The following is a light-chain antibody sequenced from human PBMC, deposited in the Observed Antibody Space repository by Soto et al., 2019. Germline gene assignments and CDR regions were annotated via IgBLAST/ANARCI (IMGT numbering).Light chain of an antibody. CDR1: QSVSSSY. Sequence: EIVLTQSPGTLSLSPGERATLSCRASQSVSSSYLAWYQQKPGQAPRLLIYGASSRATGIPDRFSCSGSGTDFTLTIRRLEPEGFEVYYCQQFGSPPPIFTFGPGTKVDIK. CDR3: QQFGSPPPIFT. J-gene: IGKJ3*01. V-gene: IGKV3-20*01. CDR2: GAS.